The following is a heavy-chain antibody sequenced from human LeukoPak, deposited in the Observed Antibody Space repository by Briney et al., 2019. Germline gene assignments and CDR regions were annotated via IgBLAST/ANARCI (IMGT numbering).Heavy chain of an antibody. Sequence: GGSLRLSCAASGFTFRNYAMSWVRQAPGKGLEWVSAISDGGTSTFYADSVKGRITISRDNSYNTLYLQMNTLRAEDTAIYYCAKDRGKAAAGWLDPWGQGTLVTVSS. J-gene: IGHJ5*02. D-gene: IGHD6-13*01. CDR2: ISDGGTST. CDR1: GFTFRNYA. V-gene: IGHV3-23*01. CDR3: AKDRGKAAAGWLDP.